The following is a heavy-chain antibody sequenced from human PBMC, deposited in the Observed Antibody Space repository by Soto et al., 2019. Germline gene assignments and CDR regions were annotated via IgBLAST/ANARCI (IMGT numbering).Heavy chain of an antibody. CDR1: GGTFSSYT. Sequence: QVQLVQSGAEVKKPGSSVKVSCKASGGTFSSYTISWVRQAPGQGLEWMGRIIPILGIANYAQKFQGRVTITADKSTSTAYMELSSLRSEDTAVYYCAREPFNYDYIWVSYRWYYFDYWGQGTLVTVSS. CDR3: AREPFNYDYIWVSYRWYYFDY. CDR2: IIPILGIA. V-gene: IGHV1-69*08. D-gene: IGHD3-16*02. J-gene: IGHJ4*02.